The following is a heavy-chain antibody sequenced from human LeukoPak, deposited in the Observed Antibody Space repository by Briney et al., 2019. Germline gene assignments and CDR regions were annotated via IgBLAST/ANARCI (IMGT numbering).Heavy chain of an antibody. J-gene: IGHJ4*02. V-gene: IGHV3-23*01. Sequence: GGSLRLSCAASGFTFNNYGMSWVRQAPGKGLEWVSAISGGGVTTYYADSVKGRFTISRDNSKNTLYLQMNSLRAEDTAVYYCSKWEAIVLVPAARSPIDYWGQGTLVTVSS. CDR2: ISGGGVTT. CDR3: SKWEAIVLVPAARSPIDY. D-gene: IGHD2-2*01. CDR1: GFTFNNYG.